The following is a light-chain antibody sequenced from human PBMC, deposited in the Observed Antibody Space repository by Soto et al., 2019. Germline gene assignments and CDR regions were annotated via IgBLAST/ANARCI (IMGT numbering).Light chain of an antibody. CDR3: SSYTSSSTLV. V-gene: IGLV2-14*01. CDR2: DVS. Sequence: QSALTQPASVSGSPGQSITISCTGTSSDVGGYNYVSWYQQPPGKAPKLMIYDVSNRPSGVSNRFSGSKSGNMASLTISGLQAEDEADYYCSSYTSSSTLVFGGGTKLTV. CDR1: SSDVGGYNY. J-gene: IGLJ2*01.